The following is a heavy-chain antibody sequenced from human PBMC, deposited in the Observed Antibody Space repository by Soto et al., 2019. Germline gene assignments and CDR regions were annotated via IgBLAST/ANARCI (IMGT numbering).Heavy chain of an antibody. J-gene: IGHJ4*02. D-gene: IGHD3-22*01. CDR2: IDYSGRT. V-gene: IGHV4-38-2*02. Sequence: SETLSLTCSVSGYLISSGYYWGWIRQTPGKGLEWLGSIDYSGRTYYNPSLKSRVSTSVDLSKNQFSLNLRSVTAADTAVYFCARDLSSGYASYYFDYWGQGTLVTVSS. CDR3: ARDLSSGYASYYFDY. CDR1: GYLISSGYY.